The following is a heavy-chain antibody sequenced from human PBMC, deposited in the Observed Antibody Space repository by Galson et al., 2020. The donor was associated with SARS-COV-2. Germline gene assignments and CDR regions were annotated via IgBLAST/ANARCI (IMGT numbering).Heavy chain of an antibody. Sequence: ASETLSLTCTVSGYSISSGYYWGWIRQPPGKGLEWIGSIYHSGSTYYNPSLKSRVTISVYTSKNQFSLKLSSVTAADTAVYYCARDYVAGAGAFDYWGQGTLVTVSS. D-gene: IGHD3-10*02. V-gene: IGHV4-38-2*02. J-gene: IGHJ4*02. CDR3: ARDYVAGAGAFDY. CDR1: GYSISSGYY. CDR2: IYHSGST.